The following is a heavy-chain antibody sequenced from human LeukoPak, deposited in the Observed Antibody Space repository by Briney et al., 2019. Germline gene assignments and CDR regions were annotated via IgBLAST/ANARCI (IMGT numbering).Heavy chain of an antibody. CDR3: ARARSGYYFDY. D-gene: IGHD5-12*01. J-gene: IGHJ4*02. CDR1: GFTFSSYS. V-gene: IGHV3-48*01. Sequence: PGGSLRLSCAASGFTFSSYSMTWVRQAPGKGLEWVLFINTGGSTIYYADSVKGRFTISRDNAKNSLDLQMNSLRAEDTAVYYCARARSGYYFDYWGQGTLVIVSS. CDR2: INTGGSTI.